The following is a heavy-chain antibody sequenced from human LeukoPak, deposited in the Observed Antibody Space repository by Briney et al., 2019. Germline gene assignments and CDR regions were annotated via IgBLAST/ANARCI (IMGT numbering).Heavy chain of an antibody. CDR3: ARSTPRDAFDI. CDR2: IYHSGST. V-gene: IGHV4-38-2*01. Sequence: SETLSLTCAVSGYSISSGYYWGWIRQPPGKGLEWIGSIYHSGSTYYNPSLKSRVTISVDTSKNQFSLKLGSVTAADTAVYYCARSTPRDAFDIWGQGTMVTVYS. CDR1: GYSISSGYY. D-gene: IGHD2-2*01. J-gene: IGHJ3*02.